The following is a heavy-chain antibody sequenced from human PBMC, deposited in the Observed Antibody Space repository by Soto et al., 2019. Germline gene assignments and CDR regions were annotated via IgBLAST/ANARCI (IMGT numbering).Heavy chain of an antibody. CDR2: FSGGRDTT. CDR3: ARERDGYIDY. V-gene: IGHV3-23*01. J-gene: IGHJ4*02. CDR1: GFTFSSYA. Sequence: QAGGSLRLSCAASGFTFSSYAMSWVRQAPGQRLQWVSTFSGGRDTTWYAGSVRGRFTVSRDNSRNTLSMQMNSLRTEDTAVYYCARERDGYIDYWGQGTLVTVPQ.